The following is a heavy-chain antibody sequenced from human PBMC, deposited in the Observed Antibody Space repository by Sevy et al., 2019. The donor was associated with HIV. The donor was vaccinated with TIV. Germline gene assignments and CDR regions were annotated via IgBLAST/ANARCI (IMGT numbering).Heavy chain of an antibody. J-gene: IGHJ6*02. V-gene: IGHV5-51*01. CDR1: GYSFTSYW. CDR3: ASQATDYGGYYYYYGMDV. D-gene: IGHD4-17*01. Sequence: GGSLKISCKGSGYSFTSYWIGWVRQMPGKGLEWMGIIYPGDSDTRYSPSFQGQVTISADKSISTAYLQWSSLKASDTAMYYCASQATDYGGYYYYYGMDVWGQGTTVTVSS. CDR2: IYPGDSDT.